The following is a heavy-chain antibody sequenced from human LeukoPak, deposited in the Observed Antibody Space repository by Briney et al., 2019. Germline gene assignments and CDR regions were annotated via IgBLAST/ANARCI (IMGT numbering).Heavy chain of an antibody. Sequence: ASVKVSCKASGYTFTGYYMHWVRQAPGQGLEWMGWINPNSGGTNYAQKFQGRVTMTRDTSISTAYMELSRLRSDDTAVYYCARDSRYSGYDWDDYWGQGTLVTVSS. J-gene: IGHJ4*02. CDR2: INPNSGGT. V-gene: IGHV1-2*02. D-gene: IGHD5-12*01. CDR1: GYTFTGYY. CDR3: ARDSRYSGYDWDDY.